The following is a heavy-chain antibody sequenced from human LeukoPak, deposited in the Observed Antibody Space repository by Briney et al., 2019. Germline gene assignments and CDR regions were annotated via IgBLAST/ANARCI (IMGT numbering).Heavy chain of an antibody. CDR1: GFTFSNYV. CDR3: ARGPVTRFEI. V-gene: IGHV3-23*01. J-gene: IGHJ3*02. D-gene: IGHD4-17*01. CDR2: ISGSGGRT. Sequence: GGSLRLSCAASGFTFSNYVMGWVRQAPGKGLEWVSTISGSGGRTYYADSVKGRFTISRDNSKNTLYLQVNSLRAEDTAVYYCARGPVTRFEIWGQGTMVTVSS.